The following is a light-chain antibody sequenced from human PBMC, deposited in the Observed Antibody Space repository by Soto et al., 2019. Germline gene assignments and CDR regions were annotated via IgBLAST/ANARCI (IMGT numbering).Light chain of an antibody. V-gene: IGLV1-40*01. CDR3: QSYESSLSAFYV. Sequence: QSVLTQPPSVSGAPGQRVTISCTGSSSNIGAGYDVHWYQQLPGTAPKLLIYGNSNQPSGVPDRFSGSKSGTSASLAITGLQAEDEADYYRQSYESSLSAFYVFGTGIKLTVL. CDR1: SSNIGAGYD. CDR2: GNS. J-gene: IGLJ1*01.